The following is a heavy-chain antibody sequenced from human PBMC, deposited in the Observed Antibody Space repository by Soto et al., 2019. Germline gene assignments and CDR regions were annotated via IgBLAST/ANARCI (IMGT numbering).Heavy chain of an antibody. CDR2: IHYTGRT. D-gene: IGHD1-26*01. J-gene: IGHJ4*02. CDR1: GGSISSSTDY. V-gene: IGHV4-39*01. Sequence: QLQLQESGPGLLKPSETLSLTCTVSGGSISSSTDYWAWIRQPPGKGLEWVGTIHYTGRTYYNPSHMRPVTMSVDTSKNQFSLNLTSVTGADTAVYYCSRRGRIVGETRGFDTWGQGTLVAVSS. CDR3: SRRGRIVGETRGFDT.